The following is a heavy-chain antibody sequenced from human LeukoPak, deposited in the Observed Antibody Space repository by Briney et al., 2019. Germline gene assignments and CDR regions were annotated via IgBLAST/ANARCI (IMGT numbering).Heavy chain of an antibody. J-gene: IGHJ4*02. CDR3: AREPSSGWYRHRYYFDY. V-gene: IGHV4-34*01. Sequence: SETLSLTCAVYGGSFSGYYWSWIRQPPGKGLEWIGEINHSGSTNYNPSPKSRVTISVDTSKNQFSLKLSSVTAADTAVYYCAREPSSGWYRHRYYFDYWGQGTLVTVSS. CDR1: GGSFSGYY. CDR2: INHSGST. D-gene: IGHD6-19*01.